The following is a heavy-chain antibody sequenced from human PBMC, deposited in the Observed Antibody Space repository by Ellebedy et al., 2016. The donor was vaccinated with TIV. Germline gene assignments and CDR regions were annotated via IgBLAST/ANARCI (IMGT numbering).Heavy chain of an antibody. CDR1: GGTFSSYA. CDR2: IIPIFGTA. V-gene: IGHV1-69*13. Sequence: AASVKVSCKASGGTFSSYAISWVRQAPGQGLEWMGGIIPIFGTANYAQKFQGRVTITADESTSTAYMELSSLRSEDTAVYYCARPRITMVRGVYPFDYWGQGTLVTVSS. CDR3: ARPRITMVRGVYPFDY. J-gene: IGHJ4*02. D-gene: IGHD3-10*01.